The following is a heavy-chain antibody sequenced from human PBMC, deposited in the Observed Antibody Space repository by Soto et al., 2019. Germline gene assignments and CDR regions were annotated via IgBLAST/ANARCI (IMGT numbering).Heavy chain of an antibody. Sequence: GASVKVSCKAVGYNFKSYGISWVRQAPGQGLEWMGWISTNDDYTKYAQKLQGRVTLTTDTSTSTAYMELRSLRSDDTAVYYCARDYYYGSGKYYYGMDVWGQGTTVTVSS. V-gene: IGHV1-18*01. J-gene: IGHJ6*02. D-gene: IGHD3-10*01. CDR1: GYNFKSYG. CDR3: ARDYYYGSGKYYYGMDV. CDR2: ISTNDDYT.